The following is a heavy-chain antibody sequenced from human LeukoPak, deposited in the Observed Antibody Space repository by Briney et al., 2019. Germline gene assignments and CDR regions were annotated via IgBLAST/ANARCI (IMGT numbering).Heavy chain of an antibody. V-gene: IGHV4-4*09. Sequence: SETLSLTCTVSGGSISSYYWNWIRQPPGKGLEWIGYIYTSGSTNYNPSLKSRGPISVYTSQNQLSLKLRSVTAEDTAVYYCARQGPGGRSFEYWGQGTLVTVSS. CDR2: IYTSGST. J-gene: IGHJ4*02. D-gene: IGHD2-15*01. CDR1: GGSISSYY. CDR3: ARQGPGGRSFEY.